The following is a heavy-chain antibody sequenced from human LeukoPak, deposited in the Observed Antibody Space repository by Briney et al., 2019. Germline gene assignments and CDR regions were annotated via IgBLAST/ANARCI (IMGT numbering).Heavy chain of an antibody. D-gene: IGHD2-15*01. Sequence: GGSRRLASAPSGFSFSAYWMTWVRQAPGTGLEWVANINPAGSETYYVDPVKGRFSISRDNAKNLVYLQMNSLRAEDTAVYHCARFGYVAAVDVWGQGTPVIVSS. CDR1: GFSFSAYW. CDR2: INPAGSET. CDR3: ARFGYVAAVDV. V-gene: IGHV3-7*01. J-gene: IGHJ4*02.